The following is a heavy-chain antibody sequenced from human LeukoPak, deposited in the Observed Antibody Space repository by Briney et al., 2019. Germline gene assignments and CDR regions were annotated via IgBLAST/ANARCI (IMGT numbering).Heavy chain of an antibody. V-gene: IGHV3-23*01. Sequence: GGSLRLSCAASGLTFSGYAMSWVRQAPGKGLEWVSAISGSGGSTYYADSVKGRFTIPRDNSKNTLYLQMNSLRAEDTAVYYCAGSKGGFDPWGQGTLVTVSS. D-gene: IGHD1-26*01. CDR1: GLTFSGYA. CDR2: ISGSGGST. J-gene: IGHJ5*02. CDR3: AGSKGGFDP.